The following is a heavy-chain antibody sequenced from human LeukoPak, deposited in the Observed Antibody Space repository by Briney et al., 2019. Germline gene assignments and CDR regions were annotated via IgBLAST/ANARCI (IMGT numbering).Heavy chain of an antibody. J-gene: IGHJ4*02. Sequence: PGGSLRLSCSASGFTFNSYVMNWVRQAPGKGLEWVSVIYSGGSTYYADSVKGRFTISRHNSNNTLYLQMNSLRDEDTAVYYCARETEYGGYSYGYLDYWGQGTPVTVSS. CDR1: GFTFNSYV. V-gene: IGHV3-53*04. CDR3: ARETEYGGYSYGYLDY. CDR2: IYSGGST. D-gene: IGHD5-18*01.